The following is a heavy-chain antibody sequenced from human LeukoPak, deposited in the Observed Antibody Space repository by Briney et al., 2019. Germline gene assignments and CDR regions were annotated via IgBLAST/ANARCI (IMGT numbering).Heavy chain of an antibody. D-gene: IGHD2-2*01. CDR1: GFTFSSYA. J-gene: IGHJ6*02. V-gene: IGHV3-48*03. CDR2: ISSSGSTI. Sequence: PGRSLRLSCAASGFTFSSYAMHWVRQAPGKGLEWVSYISSSGSTIYYADSVKGRFTISRDNAKNSLYLQMNSLRAEDTAVYYCARESVPAAIPRLADYYYYYGMDVWGQGTTVTVSS. CDR3: ARESVPAAIPRLADYYYYYGMDV.